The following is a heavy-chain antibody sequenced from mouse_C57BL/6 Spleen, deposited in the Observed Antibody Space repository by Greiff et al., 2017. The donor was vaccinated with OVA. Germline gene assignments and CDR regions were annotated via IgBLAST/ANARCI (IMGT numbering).Heavy chain of an antibody. J-gene: IGHJ3*01. Sequence: QVQLQQSGAELVRPGSSVKLSCKASGYTFTSYWMDWVKQRPGQGLEWIGNIYPSDSETHYNQKFKDKATLTVDKSSSTAYMQLSSLTSEDSAVYYCARDDGGAWFAYWGQGTLVTVSA. CDR1: GYTFTSYW. D-gene: IGHD2-12*01. CDR3: ARDDGGAWFAY. V-gene: IGHV1-61*01. CDR2: IYPSDSET.